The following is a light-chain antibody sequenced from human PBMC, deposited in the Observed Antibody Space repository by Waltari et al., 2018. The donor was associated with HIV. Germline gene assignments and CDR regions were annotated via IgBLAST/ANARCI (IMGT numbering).Light chain of an antibody. CDR3: CSYGGFTTYV. Sequence: QSALTQPASVSGSPGQSITISCIGTSSDVGGYSLVSWYPHHPGKAPQLLIFEDTERPSGVSNRFSASKSGTTASLTISGLLAEDAADYYCCSYGGFTTYVFGSGTKVTVL. CDR1: SSDVGGYSL. J-gene: IGLJ1*01. CDR2: EDT. V-gene: IGLV2-23*01.